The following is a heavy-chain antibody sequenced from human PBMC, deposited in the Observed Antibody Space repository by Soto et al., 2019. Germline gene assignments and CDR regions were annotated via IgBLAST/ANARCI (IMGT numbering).Heavy chain of an antibody. J-gene: IGHJ6*02. CDR1: GFTFSSYA. CDR3: AKGRAPSDWYPPSYYGMDV. D-gene: IGHD6-19*01. Sequence: EVQLLESGGNLVQPGVSLRLSCAASGFTFSSYAMNWVRQAPGKGLEWVSSISASGGSTLYADSVKGRITISRDNSKNTLYLQLNSLRAEDTAVYFCAKGRAPSDWYPPSYYGMDVWGLGTTVTVSS. V-gene: IGHV3-23*01. CDR2: ISASGGST.